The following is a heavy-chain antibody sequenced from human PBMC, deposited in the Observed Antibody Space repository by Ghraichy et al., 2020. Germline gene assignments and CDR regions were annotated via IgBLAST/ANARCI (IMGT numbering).Heavy chain of an antibody. D-gene: IGHD3-9*01. CDR2: IHVDGST. J-gene: IGHJ4*02. V-gene: IGHV3-74*01. Sequence: LSLTCAASGFTFSSHWMHWVRRVPGKGLVWVSRIHVDGSTVYADSVKGRFTVSRNNADNMLYLQMNSLRAEDTAIYYCVRESLTGNYRTADYWGQGTLVTVSS. CDR1: GFTFSSHW. CDR3: VRESLTGNYRTADY.